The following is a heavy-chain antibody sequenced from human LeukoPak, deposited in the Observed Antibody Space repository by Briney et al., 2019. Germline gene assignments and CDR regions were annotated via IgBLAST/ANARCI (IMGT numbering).Heavy chain of an antibody. CDR3: AREAAAAVYFDH. CDR1: GYTFTSYG. V-gene: IGHV1-18*01. J-gene: IGHJ4*02. CDR2: VTAYNGNT. Sequence: GASVKVSCKASGYTFTSYGISWVRQAPGQGLEWMGWVTAYNGNTKYAQKFQDRVTMTTDTSTSTAYMELGRLRSDDTAVYYCAREAAAAVYFDHWGQGTLVTVSS. D-gene: IGHD6-13*01.